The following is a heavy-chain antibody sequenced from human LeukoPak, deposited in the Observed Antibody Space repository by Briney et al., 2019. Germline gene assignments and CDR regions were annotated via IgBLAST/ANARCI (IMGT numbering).Heavy chain of an antibody. CDR2: INPNSGGT. Sequence: ASVKVSCKASGYTFTSYDINWVRQAPGQGLEWMGWINPNSGGTNYAQKFQGRVTMTRDTSISTAYMELSRLRSDDTAVYYCARDECSSTSCYPYYYYYMDVWGKGTTVTISS. V-gene: IGHV1-2*02. D-gene: IGHD2-2*01. J-gene: IGHJ6*03. CDR3: ARDECSSTSCYPYYYYYMDV. CDR1: GYTFTSYD.